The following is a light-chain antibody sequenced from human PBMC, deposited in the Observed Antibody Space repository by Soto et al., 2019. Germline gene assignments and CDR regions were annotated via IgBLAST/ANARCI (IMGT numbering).Light chain of an antibody. CDR3: QQYDNLPLT. J-gene: IGKJ4*01. CDR2: DAS. Sequence: DIQMTQSPYSLSASVGDRVTITCQASQDIKNYLNWYQKKSGKAPKLLIYDASDLETGVPSRFSGSGSGTDFTFTINSLQPEDIATYYCQQYDNLPLTFGGGTKVDIK. CDR1: QDIKNY. V-gene: IGKV1-33*01.